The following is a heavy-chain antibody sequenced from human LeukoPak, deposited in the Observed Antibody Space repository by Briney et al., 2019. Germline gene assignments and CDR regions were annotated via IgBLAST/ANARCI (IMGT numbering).Heavy chain of an antibody. CDR1: GDTFTTDY. Sequence: ASVKVSCKASGDTFTTDYIHWVRQGPGQGPVWMGVSNPSGGSTTNAQKFQGRVTMTRDTSTSTVYMELSSLRSEDTAIYYCARARGSGSYYGHDYYYYHYMDVWGKGTTVTVSS. V-gene: IGHV1-46*01. D-gene: IGHD3-10*01. J-gene: IGHJ6*03. CDR2: SNPSGGST. CDR3: ARARGSGSYYGHDYYYYHYMDV.